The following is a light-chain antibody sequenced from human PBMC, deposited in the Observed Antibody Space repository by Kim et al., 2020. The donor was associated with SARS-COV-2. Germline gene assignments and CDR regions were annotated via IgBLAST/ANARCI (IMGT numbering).Light chain of an antibody. J-gene: IGKJ2*01. CDR1: QSVTANY. CDR2: AAS. V-gene: IGKV3-20*01. Sequence: ENVLTQSPGTLSLSPGERAILSCRASQSVTANYLAWYQQKPGQAPRLLIYAASSRATGIPDRFSGSGSGAVFTLTISRLEPEDFAVYYCQQYVDSPYSFGQGTKLEI. CDR3: QQYVDSPYS.